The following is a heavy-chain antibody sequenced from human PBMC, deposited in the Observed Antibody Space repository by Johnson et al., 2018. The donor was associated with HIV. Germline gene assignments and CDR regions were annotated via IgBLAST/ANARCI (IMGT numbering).Heavy chain of an antibody. CDR1: GFIFSSYG. Sequence: QVQLVESGGGVVQPGGSLRLSCAASGFIFSSYGMHWVRQAPGKGLEWVAFIWYDGSKKYYVDSVKGRFTISRDNSKNTLFLQMSSLRAEDTAVYYCAVLCSGCADAFDMWGQGTMVTVS. J-gene: IGHJ3*02. CDR3: AVLCSGCADAFDM. CDR2: IWYDGSKK. D-gene: IGHD3-10*01. V-gene: IGHV3-30*02.